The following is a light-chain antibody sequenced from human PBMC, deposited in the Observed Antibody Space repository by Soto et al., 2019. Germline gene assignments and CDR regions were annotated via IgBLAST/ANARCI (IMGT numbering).Light chain of an antibody. CDR2: DTS. CDR1: QSLGYY. J-gene: IGKJ4*02. CDR3: QQSRDWPLT. Sequence: EIVLTQSPATLSLSPGGRATLSCRASQSLGYYLAWFQQKHGQAPRLLIYDTSNRAYGIPARFRSSVSGTDFTLTISSLDPEDFAVYYCQQSRDWPLTFGGGTKVEIK. V-gene: IGKV3-11*01.